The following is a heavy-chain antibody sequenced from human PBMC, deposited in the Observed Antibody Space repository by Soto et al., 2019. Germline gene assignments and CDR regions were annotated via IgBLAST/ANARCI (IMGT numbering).Heavy chain of an antibody. CDR3: AKGGYSGSYWGGAFDL. CDR1: GFTFSSYG. V-gene: IGHV3-30*18. Sequence: QVQLVESGGGVVQPGRSLRLSCAASGFTFSSYGMHWVRQAPGKGLEWVAVISYDGSNKYYADSVKGRFTISRDNSKNTLYLQMNSLRAEDTAVYYCAKGGYSGSYWGGAFDLWGQGTMVTVSS. J-gene: IGHJ3*01. CDR2: ISYDGSNK. D-gene: IGHD1-26*01.